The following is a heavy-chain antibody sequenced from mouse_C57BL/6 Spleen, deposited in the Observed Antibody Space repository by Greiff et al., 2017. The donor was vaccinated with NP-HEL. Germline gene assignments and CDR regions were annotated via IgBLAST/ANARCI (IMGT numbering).Heavy chain of an antibody. Sequence: VQLQESGPELVKPGASVKISCKASGYAFSSSWMNWVKQRPGKGLEWIGRIYPGDGDTNYNGKFKGKATLTADKSSSTAYMQLSSLTSEDSAVYFCARSIYDYDEGDYWGQGTTLTVSS. CDR3: ARSIYDYDEGDY. J-gene: IGHJ2*01. CDR1: GYAFSSSW. D-gene: IGHD2-4*01. CDR2: IYPGDGDT. V-gene: IGHV1-82*01.